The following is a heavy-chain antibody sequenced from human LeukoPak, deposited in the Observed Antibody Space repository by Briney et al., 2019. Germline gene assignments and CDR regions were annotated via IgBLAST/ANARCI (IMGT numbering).Heavy chain of an antibody. D-gene: IGHD5-18*01. J-gene: IGHJ4*02. V-gene: IGHV3-48*04. CDR3: ARVRGIQLPFDY. Sequence: GSLRPSCAAAGFTLSSYWMHWVRQAPGKVRGWVSYISSSGSTIYYAVSVKGRFTISRDNAKNSLYLQMSSLRAEDTALYYCARVRGIQLPFDYWGQGTLVTVSS. CDR2: ISSSGSTI. CDR1: GFTLSSYW.